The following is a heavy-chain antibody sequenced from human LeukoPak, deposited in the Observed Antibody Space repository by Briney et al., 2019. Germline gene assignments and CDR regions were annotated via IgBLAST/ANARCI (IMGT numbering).Heavy chain of an antibody. V-gene: IGHV4-39*07. CDR1: GDSISSSNCY. CDR2: IYFSGGT. Sequence: PSETLSLTCTVSGDSISSSNCYWGWIRQPPGKGLEWIGSIYFSGGTYYNASLKSRVTISVDTSKNQFSLKLSSVTAADTAVYYCARAKPYDFWSGYYVGVILFDSYYMDVWGKGTTVTVSS. CDR3: ARAKPYDFWSGYYVGVILFDSYYMDV. J-gene: IGHJ6*03. D-gene: IGHD3-3*01.